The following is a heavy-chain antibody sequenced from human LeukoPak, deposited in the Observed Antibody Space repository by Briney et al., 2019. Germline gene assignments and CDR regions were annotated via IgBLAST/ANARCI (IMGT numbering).Heavy chain of an antibody. CDR1: GFTLRSSW. V-gene: IGHV3-21*01. Sequence: AGGSLRLSCVASGFTLRSSWMNWVRQAPGKGLEWVSAMSSSDDGRYYADSVKGRFTISRDNAKNSLYLQMNSLRAEDTAVYYCARDRMVVTAIMDYWGQGTLVTVSS. D-gene: IGHD2-21*02. J-gene: IGHJ4*02. CDR3: ARDRMVVTAIMDY. CDR2: MSSSDDGR.